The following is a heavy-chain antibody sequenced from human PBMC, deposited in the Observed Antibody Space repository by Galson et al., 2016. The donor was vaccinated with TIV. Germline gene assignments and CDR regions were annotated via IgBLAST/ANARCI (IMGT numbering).Heavy chain of an antibody. D-gene: IGHD6-13*01. CDR1: GGIFSGYA. CDR2: VILIFGTA. J-gene: IGHJ4*02. Sequence: SVKVSCKASGGIFSGYAISWVRQAPGQGLEWMGRVILIFGTATYAQKFQGRVTITADESTSTAYMELSSLRSEDTAVYYCARGQELDSSSWYYYWGQGTLFTVSS. V-gene: IGHV1-69*13. CDR3: ARGQELDSSSWYYY.